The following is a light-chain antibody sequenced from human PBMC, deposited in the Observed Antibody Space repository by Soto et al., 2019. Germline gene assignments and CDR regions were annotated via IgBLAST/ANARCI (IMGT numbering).Light chain of an antibody. CDR3: QQYGSSPPWT. V-gene: IGKV3-20*01. CDR2: GAS. J-gene: IGKJ1*01. CDR1: QSVSSSY. Sequence: ELVLTQSPGTLSLSPGERATLSCRASQSVSSSYLAWYQQKPGQAPRLLIYGASSRATGIPDRFSGSGSGTDFTLTISRLEPEDFAVYYCQQYGSSPPWTFGQWTRVEIK.